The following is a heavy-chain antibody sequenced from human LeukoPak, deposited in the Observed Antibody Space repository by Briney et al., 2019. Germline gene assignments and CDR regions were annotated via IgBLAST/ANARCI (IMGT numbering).Heavy chain of an antibody. Sequence: PGRSLRLSCAASGFTFNSYTMFWVRQAPGKGLEWVADTSNDESIKYYADSVKGRFTISRDNSRDTLFLEMGSLRVEDTAVYYCARDPILGPPDYFDYWGRGTLVTVSS. CDR1: GFTFNSYT. CDR3: ARDPILGPPDYFDY. CDR2: TSNDESIK. J-gene: IGHJ4*02. V-gene: IGHV3-30-3*01. D-gene: IGHD1-14*01.